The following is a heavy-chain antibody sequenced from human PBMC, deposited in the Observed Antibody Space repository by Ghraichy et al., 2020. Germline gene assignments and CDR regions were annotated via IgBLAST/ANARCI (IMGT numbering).Heavy chain of an antibody. V-gene: IGHV3-53*01. J-gene: IGHJ4*02. D-gene: IGHD2/OR15-2a*01. CDR2: LYRDDTT. Sequence: GGSLRLSCAASGFNVNNNYMSWVRQAPGKGLEWVSVLYRDDTTYYADSVKGRFTISRDNSKNTLYLQMNSLRAEDTAMYYCATAPYEACNERICFTVGFDYWGQGTLVTVSS. CDR3: ATAPYEACNERICFTVGFDY. CDR1: GFNVNNNY.